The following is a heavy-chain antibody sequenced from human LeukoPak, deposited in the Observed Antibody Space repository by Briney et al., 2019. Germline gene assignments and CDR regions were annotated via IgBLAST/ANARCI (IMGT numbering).Heavy chain of an antibody. CDR2: IHPSGST. CDR1: GGSFSHYY. J-gene: IGHJ4*02. V-gene: IGHV4-34*01. CDR3: SRGSDESKTGDY. D-gene: IGHD6-25*01. Sequence: SETLSLTCAVYGGSFSHYYWSWIRQPPGKGLEWVEEIHPSGSTSFNPSLESRVSISKDTSKNQFSLMLTFVTAADTAAYYCSRGSDESKTGDYWGQGTLVTVSS.